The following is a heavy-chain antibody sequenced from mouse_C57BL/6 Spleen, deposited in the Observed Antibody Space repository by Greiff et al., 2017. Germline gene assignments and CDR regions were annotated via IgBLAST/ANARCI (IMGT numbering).Heavy chain of an antibody. Sequence: VKVVESGPGLVQPSQSLSITCTVSGFSLTSYGVHWVRQSPGKGLEWLGVIWSGGSTDYNAAFISRLSISKDNSKSQVFFKMNSLQADDTSIYYCARNGYGNYGAYWGQGTLVTVSA. V-gene: IGHV2-2*01. CDR3: ARNGYGNYGAY. D-gene: IGHD2-10*02. J-gene: IGHJ3*01. CDR2: IWSGGST. CDR1: GFSLTSYG.